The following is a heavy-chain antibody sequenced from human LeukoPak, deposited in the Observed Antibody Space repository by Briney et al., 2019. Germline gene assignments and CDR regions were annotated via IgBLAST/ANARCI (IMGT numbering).Heavy chain of an antibody. D-gene: IGHD5-18*01. J-gene: IGHJ4*02. CDR1: GYSFTSYW. CDR2: IDPSDSYT. V-gene: IGHV5-10-1*01. CDR3: AIGPVDTAMVSDY. Sequence: GESLKISCKGSGYSFTSYWISWVRQMPGKGLEWMGRIDPSDSYTNYSPSFQGHVTISADKSISTASLQWSSPKASDTAMYYCAIGPVDTAMVSDYWGQGTLVTVSS.